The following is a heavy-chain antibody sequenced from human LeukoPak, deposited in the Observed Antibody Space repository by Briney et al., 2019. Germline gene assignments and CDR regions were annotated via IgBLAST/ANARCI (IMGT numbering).Heavy chain of an antibody. CDR1: GYTFTSYY. CDR2: IKPRGCST. J-gene: IGHJ4*02. Sequence: ASLRVSSTASGYTFTSYYMHWGRRAPGQGLEWMGIIKPRGCSTNYTQKFQGRVTITRDMSTSTVYMELRTVRSEDTAVFYSARAQVTYFYESSGYPNPYFDYWGQRTLVTVSS. V-gene: IGHV1-46*01. CDR3: ARAQVTYFYESSGYPNPYFDY. D-gene: IGHD3-22*01.